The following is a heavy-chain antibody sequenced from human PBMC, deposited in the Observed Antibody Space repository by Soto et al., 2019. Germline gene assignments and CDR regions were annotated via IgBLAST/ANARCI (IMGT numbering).Heavy chain of an antibody. CDR3: ARALPVATGGFDP. V-gene: IGHV3-53*02. Sequence: EVQLVETGGGLIQPGGSLRLSCAASGFTVSNTYMTWVRQPPGKGLECVSVIYTAGGTNYADSVKGRFIISRDNSKNTLYLQMNSLSAEDTAVYYCARALPVATGGFDPWGQGTLVTVSS. CDR1: GFTVSNTY. D-gene: IGHD5-12*01. CDR2: IYTAGGT. J-gene: IGHJ5*02.